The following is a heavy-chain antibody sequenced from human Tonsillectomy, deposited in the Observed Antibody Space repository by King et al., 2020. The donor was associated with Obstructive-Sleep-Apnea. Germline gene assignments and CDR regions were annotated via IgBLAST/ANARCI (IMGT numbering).Heavy chain of an antibody. D-gene: IGHD6-19*01. J-gene: IGHJ4*02. V-gene: IGHV5-51*01. CDR1: GYTFPTYW. CDR3: ARQSIEVAGRDFDY. Sequence: QLVQSGAEVKKPGESLKISCKGSGYTFPTYWIGWVRQMPGKGLEWMGIIYPGDSDTRYSPSFQGQVTISADKSISAAYLQWSSLKASDTAIYYCARQSIEVAGRDFDYWGQGTLVTVSS. CDR2: IYPGDSDT.